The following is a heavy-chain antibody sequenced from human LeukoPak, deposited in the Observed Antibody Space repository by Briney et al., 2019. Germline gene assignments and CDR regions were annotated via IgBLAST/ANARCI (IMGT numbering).Heavy chain of an antibody. J-gene: IGHJ4*02. CDR2: IYYSGST. CDR3: ARGGSCSGGSCYGVFDY. D-gene: IGHD2-15*01. Sequence: SETLSLTCTVSGGSISSYYWSWIRQPPGKGLEWIGYIYYSGSTNYNPSLKSRVTISVDTSKDQFSLKLSSVTAADTAVYYCARGGSCSGGSCYGVFDYWGQGTLVTVSS. V-gene: IGHV4-59*01. CDR1: GGSISSYY.